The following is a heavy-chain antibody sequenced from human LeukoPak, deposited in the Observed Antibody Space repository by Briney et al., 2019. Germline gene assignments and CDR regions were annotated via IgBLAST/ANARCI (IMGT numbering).Heavy chain of an antibody. CDR3: ARTRSIQLWTFDY. CDR2: IKQDATEK. D-gene: IGHD5-18*01. Sequence: PGRSLRLSCAASGFTFSYYTMHWVRQAPGKGLEWVANIKQDATEKYYVDSVKGRFTISRDNARNSLYLQMNSLRAEDTAVYYCARTRSIQLWTFDYWGQGALVTVSS. CDR1: GFTFSYYT. J-gene: IGHJ4*02. V-gene: IGHV3-7*04.